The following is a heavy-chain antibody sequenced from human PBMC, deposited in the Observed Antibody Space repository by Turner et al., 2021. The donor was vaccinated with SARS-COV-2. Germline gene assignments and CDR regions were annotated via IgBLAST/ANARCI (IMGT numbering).Heavy chain of an antibody. V-gene: IGHV1-8*01. J-gene: IGHJ4*02. CDR3: ARTFTAMVRVDY. Sequence: QVQLVQSGAEVKKPEASVKVPCKASGYTFTSYDINWVRQATGQGLEWMGWMNPNSGNTGYAQKFQGRVTMTRNTSISTAYMELSSLRSEDTAVYYCARTFTAMVRVDYWGQGTLVTVSS. D-gene: IGHD5-18*01. CDR1: GYTFTSYD. CDR2: MNPNSGNT.